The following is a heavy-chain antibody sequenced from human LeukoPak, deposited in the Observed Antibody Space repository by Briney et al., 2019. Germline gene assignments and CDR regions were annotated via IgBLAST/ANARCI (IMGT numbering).Heavy chain of an antibody. CDR3: ARHYGP. V-gene: IGHV4-39*01. Sequence: SETLSLTCTVSGDSLSSSSYYWGWIRQPPGQGLEWIGSGNTYYNPSLKSRVTISVDTSKNQFSLKLNSVTAADTAVYYCARHYGPWGQGTLVTVSS. CDR2: GNT. J-gene: IGHJ5*02. D-gene: IGHD3-10*01. CDR1: GDSLSSSSYY.